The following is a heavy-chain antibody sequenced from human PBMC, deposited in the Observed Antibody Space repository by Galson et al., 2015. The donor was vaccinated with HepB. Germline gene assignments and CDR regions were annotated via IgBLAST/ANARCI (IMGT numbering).Heavy chain of an antibody. CDR1: GYTFTSHS. Sequence: SVKVSCKASGYTFTSHSISWVRQAPGQGLEWMGWISAYNGDTNYAQRLQGRVTMTTDTSTTTAYMELRSLRSDDTAVYYCARVPGWQYYFDYWGQGTLVTVSS. J-gene: IGHJ4*02. D-gene: IGHD2-15*01. CDR3: ARVPGWQYYFDY. V-gene: IGHV1-18*04. CDR2: ISAYNGDT.